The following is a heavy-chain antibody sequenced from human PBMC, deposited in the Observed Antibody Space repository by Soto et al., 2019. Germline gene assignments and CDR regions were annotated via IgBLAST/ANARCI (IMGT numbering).Heavy chain of an antibody. D-gene: IGHD3-10*01. CDR2: IYHSGST. CDR3: ARSPYYYGSGSYYYGMDV. Sequence: QLQLQESGSGLVKPSQTLSLTCAVSGGSISSGGYSWSWIRQPPGKGLEWIGYIYHSGSTYYNPSLKSRVTISVDRSKNQFSLKLSSVPAADTAVYYCARSPYYYGSGSYYYGMDVWGQGTTVTVSS. J-gene: IGHJ6*02. CDR1: GGSISSGGYS. V-gene: IGHV4-30-2*01.